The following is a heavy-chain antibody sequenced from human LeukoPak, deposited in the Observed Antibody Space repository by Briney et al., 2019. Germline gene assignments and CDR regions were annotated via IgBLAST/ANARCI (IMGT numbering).Heavy chain of an antibody. D-gene: IGHD6-13*01. J-gene: IGHJ4*02. CDR2: ISSDGNSN. Sequence: GGSLRLSCAASGFIFSSYAMQWVRQAPGRGLEWVAVISSDGNSNFYSNSVRGRFTISRDNPKNTVYLQMNTLKGEDTAVYYCAKDGGAAGTFDYRGQGTLVTVSS. CDR3: AKDGGAAGTFDY. V-gene: IGHV3-30*18. CDR1: GFIFSSYA.